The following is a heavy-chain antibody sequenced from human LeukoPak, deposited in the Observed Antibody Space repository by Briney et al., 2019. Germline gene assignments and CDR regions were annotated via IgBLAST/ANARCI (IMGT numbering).Heavy chain of an antibody. CDR3: ARLPRYCSSTSCPSH. J-gene: IGHJ4*02. D-gene: IGHD2-2*01. V-gene: IGHV4-59*01. CDR2: IYYSGST. Sequence: SETLSLTCAVYGGSFSTYSWSWIRQPPGKGLERIGYIYYSGSTNYNPSLKSRVTISVDTSKNQFSLKLSSVTAADTAVYYCARLPRYCSSTSCPSHWGQGTLVTVSS. CDR1: GGSFSTYS.